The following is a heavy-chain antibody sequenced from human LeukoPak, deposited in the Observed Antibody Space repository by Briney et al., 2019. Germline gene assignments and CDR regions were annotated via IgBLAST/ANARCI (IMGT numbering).Heavy chain of an antibody. CDR3: AREIIVTGTRDRFDP. J-gene: IGHJ5*02. V-gene: IGHV4-59*01. Sequence: SETLSLTCTVSGGSISSSYWSWFRQPPGKGLEWIGYIYYSGSTNYNPSLKSRVTISVDTYKNHFSLKLSSVTAADTAVYYCAREIIVTGTRDRFDPWGQGTLVTVSS. CDR2: IYYSGST. D-gene: IGHD6-19*01. CDR1: GGSISSSY.